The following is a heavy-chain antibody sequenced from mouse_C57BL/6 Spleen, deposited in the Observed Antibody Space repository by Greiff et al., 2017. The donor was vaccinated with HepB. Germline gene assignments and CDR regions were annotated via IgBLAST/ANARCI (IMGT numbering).Heavy chain of an antibody. Sequence: EVQLQQSGPVLVKPGASVKMSCKASGYTFTDYYMNWVKQSHGKSLEWIGVINPYNGGTSYNQKFKGKATLTVDKSSSTAYMELNSLTSEDSAVYYCARSGMVIYYGYDVDYWGQGTTLTVSS. D-gene: IGHD2-2*01. V-gene: IGHV1-19*01. CDR1: GYTFTDYY. J-gene: IGHJ2*01. CDR3: ARSGMVIYYGYDVDY. CDR2: INPYNGGT.